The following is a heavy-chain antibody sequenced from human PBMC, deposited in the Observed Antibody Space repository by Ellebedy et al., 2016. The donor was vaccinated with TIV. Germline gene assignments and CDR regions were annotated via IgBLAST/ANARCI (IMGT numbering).Heavy chain of an antibody. CDR2: ISAYNGNT. D-gene: IGHD5-18*01. V-gene: IGHV1-18*01. J-gene: IGHJ6*02. CDR1: GYTFTSYG. Sequence: AASVKVSCKASGYTFTSYGISWVRQAPGQGLEWMGWISAYNGNTNYAQKLQGRVTMTTDTSTSTAYMELRSLRSDDTAVYYCAREVGRGVDTAGAQIGGYYYYGMDVWGQGTTVTVSS. CDR3: AREVGRGVDTAGAQIGGYYYYGMDV.